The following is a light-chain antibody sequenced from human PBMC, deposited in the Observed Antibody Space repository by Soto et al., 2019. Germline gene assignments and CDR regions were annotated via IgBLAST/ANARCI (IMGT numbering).Light chain of an antibody. Sequence: ETVLTQSPATLSFSPAERSTLSCSASQSVSSYLAWYQQKPGQAPRLLIYDASNRATGIQARFSGSGSGTDFTLTISSLEPEDFAVYYCQQRSNWPPITFGQGPQREI. CDR3: QQRSNWPPIT. J-gene: IGKJ5*01. V-gene: IGKV3-11*01. CDR1: QSVSSY. CDR2: DAS.